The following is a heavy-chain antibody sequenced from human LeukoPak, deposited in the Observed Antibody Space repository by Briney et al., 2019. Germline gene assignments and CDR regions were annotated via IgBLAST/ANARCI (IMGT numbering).Heavy chain of an antibody. J-gene: IGHJ4*02. CDR1: GFTFTSSA. Sequence: SVKVSCKASGFTFTSSAMQWVRQARGQRLEWIGWIVVGSGNTNYAQTFQEGVTITRDMSTSTAYMELSSLRSEDTAMYYCAAVSDYDFWSVVRYWGQGTLVTVSS. V-gene: IGHV1-58*02. CDR2: IVVGSGNT. CDR3: AAVSDYDFWSVVRY. D-gene: IGHD3-3*01.